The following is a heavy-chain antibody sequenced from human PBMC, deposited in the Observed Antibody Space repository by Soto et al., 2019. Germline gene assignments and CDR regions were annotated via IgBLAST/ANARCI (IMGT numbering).Heavy chain of an antibody. Sequence: PAETLSLTCTVSGGSISSGDYYWSWIRQHPGKGLEWIGYIYYSGSTYYNPSLKSRVTISVDTSKNQFSLKLSSVTAADTAVYYCAREIGDSTPSWGQGTLFTVSS. CDR1: GGSISSGDYY. J-gene: IGHJ5*02. CDR3: AREIGDSTPS. D-gene: IGHD2-21*02. CDR2: IYYSGST. V-gene: IGHV4-30-4*01.